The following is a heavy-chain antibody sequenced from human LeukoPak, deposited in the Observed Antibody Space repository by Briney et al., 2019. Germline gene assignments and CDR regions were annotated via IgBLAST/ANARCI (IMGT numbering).Heavy chain of an antibody. CDR2: ISYDGSNK. CDR3: ARDFSHRYSYGAESGMDV. V-gene: IGHV3-30-3*01. J-gene: IGHJ6*02. CDR1: GFTFSSYA. Sequence: GWSLRLSCAASGFTFSSYAMHWVRQAPGKGLEWVAVISYDGSNKYYADSVKGRFTISRDNSKNTLYLQMNSLRAEDTAVYYCARDFSHRYSYGAESGMDVWGQGTTVTVSS. D-gene: IGHD5-18*01.